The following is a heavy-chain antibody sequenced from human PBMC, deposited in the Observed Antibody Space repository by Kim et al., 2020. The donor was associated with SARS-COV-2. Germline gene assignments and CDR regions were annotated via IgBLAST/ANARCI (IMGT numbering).Heavy chain of an antibody. CDR3: ARERFYDASGHGGLDI. D-gene: IGHD5-12*01. J-gene: IGHJ3*02. Sequence: ASVKVSCKASGYTFTGHYMYWVRQAPGQGLEWMGRITPNSGGTNYAQKFQGRVTMTRDTSISTAYMELTSLTSDDTGVYFCARERFYDASGHGGLDIWGQGTMVNVSS. CDR1: GYTFTGHY. V-gene: IGHV1-2*05. CDR2: ITPNSGGT.